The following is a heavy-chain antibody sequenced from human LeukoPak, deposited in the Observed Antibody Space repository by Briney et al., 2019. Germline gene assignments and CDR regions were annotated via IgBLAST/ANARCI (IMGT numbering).Heavy chain of an antibody. CDR2: ISGSGGST. Sequence: PGGSLRLSCAASGFTFSIYAMSWVRQAPGKGLEWVSAISGSGGSTYYADSVKGRFTISRDNSKNTLYLQMNSLRAEDTAVYYCAKPHDFWSGPDYWGQGTLVTVSS. CDR3: AKPHDFWSGPDY. CDR1: GFTFSIYA. J-gene: IGHJ4*02. V-gene: IGHV3-23*01. D-gene: IGHD3-3*01.